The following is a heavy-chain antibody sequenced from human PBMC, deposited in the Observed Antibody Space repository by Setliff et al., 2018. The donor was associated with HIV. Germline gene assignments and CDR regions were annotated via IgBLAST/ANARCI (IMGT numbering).Heavy chain of an antibody. V-gene: IGHV3-23*01. CDR3: VRDVKTYDI. CDR2: NSGYGEET. J-gene: IGHJ3*02. Sequence: PGGSLRLSCVGSGFTFRTYAMGWVRQAPGKGLEWVSSNSGYGEETYYADSVKGRFSISRDNSKNTLYLQMNSLRAEDTAIYYCVRDVKTYDIWGQGTMVTVSS. CDR1: GFTFRTYA.